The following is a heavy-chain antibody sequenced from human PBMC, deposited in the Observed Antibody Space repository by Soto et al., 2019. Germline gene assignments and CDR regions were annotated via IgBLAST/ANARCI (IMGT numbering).Heavy chain of an antibody. CDR2: IYYSGST. Sequence: SETLSLTCTVSGGSISSYYWSWIRQPPGKGLEWIGYIYYSGSTNYNPSLKSRVTISVDTSKNQFSLKLSSVTAADTAVYYCARIGVYSGYDYYYYYYMDVWGKGTTVTVSS. D-gene: IGHD5-12*01. CDR3: ARIGVYSGYDYYYYYYMDV. CDR1: GGSISSYY. J-gene: IGHJ6*03. V-gene: IGHV4-59*08.